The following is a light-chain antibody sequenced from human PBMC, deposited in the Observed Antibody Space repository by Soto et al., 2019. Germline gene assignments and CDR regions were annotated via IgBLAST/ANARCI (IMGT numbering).Light chain of an antibody. V-gene: IGKV3-11*01. CDR1: QSISAK. Sequence: EIVLTQSPATLSVSPCERATLSCRASQSISAKLAWHQQKPGQAPRLLVYGPSTRATGIPARFSGSVSGTDFTLTISSLEPEDFAVYYCQQRSNWPTFGQGTKVDIK. CDR2: GPS. CDR3: QQRSNWPT. J-gene: IGKJ1*01.